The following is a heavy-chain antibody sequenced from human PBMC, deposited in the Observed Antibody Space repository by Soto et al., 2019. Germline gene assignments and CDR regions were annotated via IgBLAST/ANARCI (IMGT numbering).Heavy chain of an antibody. D-gene: IGHD3-10*01. V-gene: IGHV4-4*02. CDR3: ARALTDAEGFGYYYGMDV. Sequence: SETLSLTCAFSCDSSISRNWWSWVRQPPGKGLEWIGEIYHSGSTNYNPSLKSRITISVDKSKKQFSLKLTSMTAADTAVYYCARALTDAEGFGYYYGMDVWGQGTTVTVSS. CDR1: CDSSISRNW. CDR2: IYHSGST. J-gene: IGHJ6*02.